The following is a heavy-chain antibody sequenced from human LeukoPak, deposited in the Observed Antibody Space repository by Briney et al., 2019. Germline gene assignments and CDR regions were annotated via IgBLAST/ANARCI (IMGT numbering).Heavy chain of an antibody. J-gene: IGHJ4*02. Sequence: GGSLRLSCAASGFTFSNAWMSWVRQAPGQGREWVGRIKSKTDGGTTDYAAPVKGRFTISRDVSKNTLYLQMNSLKTEDTAVYYCTTDRSSWYSSFDYWGQGTLVTVSS. V-gene: IGHV3-15*01. D-gene: IGHD6-13*01. CDR3: TTDRSSWYSSFDY. CDR1: GFTFSNAW. CDR2: IKSKTDGGTT.